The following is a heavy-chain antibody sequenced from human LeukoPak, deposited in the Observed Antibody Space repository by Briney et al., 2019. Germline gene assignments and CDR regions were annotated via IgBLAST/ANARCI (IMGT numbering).Heavy chain of an antibody. CDR2: INSEGSST. CDR1: GFTFSSYW. Sequence: GGSLRLSCAASGFTFSSYWMHWVRQAPGKGLVWVSRINSEGSSTSYADSVKGRFTISRDNAKNTLYLQMNSLRAEDTAVYYCARDRENSYGLYYFDYWGQGTLVTVSS. V-gene: IGHV3-74*01. CDR3: ARDRENSYGLYYFDY. D-gene: IGHD5-18*01. J-gene: IGHJ4*02.